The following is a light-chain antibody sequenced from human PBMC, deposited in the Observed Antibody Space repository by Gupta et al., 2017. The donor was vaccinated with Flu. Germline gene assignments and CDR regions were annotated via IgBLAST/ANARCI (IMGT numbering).Light chain of an antibody. CDR2: DAS. J-gene: IGKJ4*01. Sequence: VLTQSPATLSLSPGERATLSCRASHGISTYLAWYQQRPGQAPRLLIYDASNRATGIPARFSGSGSGTDFTLTISSLEPEDFAVYYCQQRSNWPTFGGGTKVEIK. CDR3: QQRSNWPT. CDR1: HGISTY. V-gene: IGKV3-11*01.